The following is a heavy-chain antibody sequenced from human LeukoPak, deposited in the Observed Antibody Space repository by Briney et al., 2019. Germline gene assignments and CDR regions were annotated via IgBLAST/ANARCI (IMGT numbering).Heavy chain of an antibody. J-gene: IGHJ6*02. Sequence: ASVKVSCKASGYTFTNFFVHWVRQAPGQGLEWMGWINPNSGGTNFAQKFQGRVTMTRDTSISTAYMDLTRLTSDATAVYYCARDGAYSGSVDQDYYYGMDVWGQGTTVTVSS. CDR1: GYTFTNFF. D-gene: IGHD1-26*01. CDR2: INPNSGGT. CDR3: ARDGAYSGSVDQDYYYGMDV. V-gene: IGHV1-2*02.